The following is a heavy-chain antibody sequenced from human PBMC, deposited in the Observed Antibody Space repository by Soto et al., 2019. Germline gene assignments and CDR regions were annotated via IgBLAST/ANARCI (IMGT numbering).Heavy chain of an antibody. CDR3: ARRNAENYGSGNSWFDY. CDR1: GGSISSYY. J-gene: IGHJ4*02. V-gene: IGHV4-59*08. CDR2: IYYSGST. Sequence: SETLSLTCTVSGGSISSYYWSWIRQPPGKGLEWIGYIYYSGSTNYNPSLKSRVTISVDTSKNQFSLKLSSVTAADTAVYYCARRNAENYGSGNSWFDYWGQGTLVTVSS. D-gene: IGHD3-10*01.